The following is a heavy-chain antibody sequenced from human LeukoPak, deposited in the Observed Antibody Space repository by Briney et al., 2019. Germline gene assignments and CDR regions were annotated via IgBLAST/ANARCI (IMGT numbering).Heavy chain of an antibody. CDR3: ARGREYCSTTRCYDFDY. CDR1: GYSFTNYW. V-gene: IGHV5-51*01. J-gene: IGHJ4*02. D-gene: IGHD2-2*01. Sequence: GESLKISCTGSGYSFTNYWIAWVRQMPGKGLEWMGIIYPGDSETTYSPSFQGQVTISADKSITTTYLQWSSLKASDTAMYYCARGREYCSTTRCYDFDYWGQGTLVTVSS. CDR2: IYPGDSET.